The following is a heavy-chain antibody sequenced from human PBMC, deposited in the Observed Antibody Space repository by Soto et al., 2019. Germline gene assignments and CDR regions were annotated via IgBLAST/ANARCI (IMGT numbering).Heavy chain of an antibody. CDR2: ISGSGGST. V-gene: IGHV3-23*01. CDR1: GFTVSSNY. D-gene: IGHD1-1*01. Sequence: GGSLRLSCAASGFTVSSNYMSWVRQAPGKGLEWVSAISGSGGSTYYADSVKGRFTISRDNSKNTLYLQMNSLRGEDTAMYYCARDLGAWKFDYWGQGTLVTVSS. J-gene: IGHJ4*02. CDR3: ARDLGAWKFDY.